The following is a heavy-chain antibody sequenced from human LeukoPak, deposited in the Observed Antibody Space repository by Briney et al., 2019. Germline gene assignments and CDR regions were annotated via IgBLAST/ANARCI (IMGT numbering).Heavy chain of an antibody. V-gene: IGHV4-34*01. CDR1: GGSFGGYY. D-gene: IGHD3-3*01. CDR2: INHSGST. Sequence: PSETLSLTCAVYGGSFGGYYWSWIRQPPGKGLEWIGEINHSGSTNYNPSLKSRVTISVDTSKNQFSLKLSSVTAADTAVYYCARPYYDFWSGYQNWFDPWGQGTLVTVSS. J-gene: IGHJ5*02. CDR3: ARPYYDFWSGYQNWFDP.